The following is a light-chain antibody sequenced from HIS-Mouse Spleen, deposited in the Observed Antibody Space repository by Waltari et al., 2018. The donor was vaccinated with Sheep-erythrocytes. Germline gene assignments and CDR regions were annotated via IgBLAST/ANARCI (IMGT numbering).Light chain of an antibody. J-gene: IGLJ3*02. V-gene: IGLV2-8*01. CDR1: RSDVGGYNY. CDR2: EVS. Sequence: QSALTQPRSVSGSPGPSVPISCTGTRSDVGGYNYVSWYQQHPGKAPKLMIYEVSKRPSGVPDRFSGSKSGNTASLTVSGLQAEDEADYYCSSYAGSNNWVFGGGTKLTVL. CDR3: SSYAGSNNWV.